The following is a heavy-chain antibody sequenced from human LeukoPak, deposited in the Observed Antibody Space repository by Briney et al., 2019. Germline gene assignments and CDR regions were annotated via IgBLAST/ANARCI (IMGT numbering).Heavy chain of an antibody. J-gene: IGHJ6*03. CDR2: IYTSGST. CDR1: GGSISSYY. D-gene: IGHD5-12*01. Sequence: SETLSLTCTVSGGSISSYYWNWIRQPAGKGLEWIGRIYTSGSTNYSPSLKSRVPMSVDTSKNQFSLKLSSVTAADTAVYYCARATKDLLGYYYYYMDVWGKGTTVTVSS. V-gene: IGHV4-4*07. CDR3: ARATKDLLGYYYYYMDV.